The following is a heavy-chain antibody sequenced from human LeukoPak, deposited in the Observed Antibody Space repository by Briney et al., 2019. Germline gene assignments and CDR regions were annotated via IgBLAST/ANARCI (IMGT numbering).Heavy chain of an antibody. CDR1: GFTFSSYG. V-gene: IGHV3-33*01. D-gene: IGHD5-18*01. J-gene: IGHJ4*02. CDR2: KWYDGSNK. CDR3: AAGYSYSDY. Sequence: PGRSLRLSCAASGFTFSSYGMHWVRQAPGKGLEWVAVKWYDGSNKYYADSVKGRFTISRDNSKNTLYLQMNNLRAEDTAVYYCAAGYSYSDYWGQGTLVTVSS.